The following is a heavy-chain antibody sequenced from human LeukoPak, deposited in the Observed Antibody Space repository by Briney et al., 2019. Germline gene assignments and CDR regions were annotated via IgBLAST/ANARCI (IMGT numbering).Heavy chain of an antibody. Sequence: TSETLSLTCTVSGDSINSDFWSWIRQPPGKGLEWIGYIYYSGTVRYNPSLESRVTISLDTSKNHFSLKLISVTAADTAVYYCARTRGSSGYLGVFDYWDQGTLVTVSS. CDR1: GDSINSDF. J-gene: IGHJ4*02. CDR2: IYYSGTV. V-gene: IGHV4-59*01. CDR3: ARTRGSSGYLGVFDY. D-gene: IGHD6-19*01.